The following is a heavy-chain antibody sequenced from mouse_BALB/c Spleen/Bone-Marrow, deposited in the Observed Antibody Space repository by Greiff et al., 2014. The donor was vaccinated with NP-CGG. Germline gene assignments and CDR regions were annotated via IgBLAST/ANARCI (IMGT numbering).Heavy chain of an antibody. V-gene: IGHV1-4*01. CDR2: INPSSGYT. D-gene: IGHD2-1*01. CDR3: ARSNGNYVLAY. Sequence: QVQLQQSGAELARPGASVKMSCKASGYTLTSYTMHWVKQRPGQGLEWIGYINPSSGYTNYNQKFKDKATLTADKSSSTAYMQLSSLTSEDSAVYYCARSNGNYVLAYWGQGTLVTVSA. CDR1: GYTLTSYT. J-gene: IGHJ3*01.